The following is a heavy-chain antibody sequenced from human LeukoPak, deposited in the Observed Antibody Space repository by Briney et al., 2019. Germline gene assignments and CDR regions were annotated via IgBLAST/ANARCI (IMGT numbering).Heavy chain of an antibody. J-gene: IGHJ4*02. D-gene: IGHD3-22*01. V-gene: IGHV3-30*02. CDR1: GFTFRNYG. CDR3: AKVCYSASSGYCGIDY. Sequence: SGGSLRLSCAASGFTFRNYGMYWVRQAPGKGLEWVAYIRSDGSDKYHADSVKGRFSISRDNSENTLYLQMYSLRTDDTAVYHCAKVCYSASSGYCGIDYWGQGALVTVSS. CDR2: IRSDGSDK.